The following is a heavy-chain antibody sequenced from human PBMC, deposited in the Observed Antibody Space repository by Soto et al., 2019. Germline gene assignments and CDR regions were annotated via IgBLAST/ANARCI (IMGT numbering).Heavy chain of an antibody. CDR1: GYTFSSYG. CDR3: ARLHYDFWSGSGVNDAFDI. V-gene: IGHV1-18*04. D-gene: IGHD3-3*01. CDR2: ISAYNGNT. J-gene: IGHJ3*02. Sequence: GASVKVSCKASGYTFSSYGISWVRQAPGQGLAWMGWISAYNGNTNYAQKLQGRVTMTTDTSTSTAYMELRSLRSDDTAVYYCARLHYDFWSGSGVNDAFDIWGQGTMVTVSS.